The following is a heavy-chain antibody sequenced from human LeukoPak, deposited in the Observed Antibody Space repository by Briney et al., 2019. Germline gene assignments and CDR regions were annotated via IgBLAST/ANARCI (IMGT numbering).Heavy chain of an antibody. CDR1: GGTFSSYA. J-gene: IGHJ6*03. Sequence: ASVKVSCKASGGTFSSYAISWVRQAPGQGLKWMGGIIPIFGTANYAQKFQGRVTITADESTSTAYMELSSLRSEGTAVYYCARVRYCSSTSCTYTSPYYYYMDVWGKGTTVTVSS. D-gene: IGHD2-2*01. CDR3: ARVRYCSSTSCTYTSPYYYYMDV. V-gene: IGHV1-69*13. CDR2: IIPIFGTA.